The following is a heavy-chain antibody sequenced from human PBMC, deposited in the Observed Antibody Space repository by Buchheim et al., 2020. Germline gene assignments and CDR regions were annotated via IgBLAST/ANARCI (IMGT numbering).Heavy chain of an antibody. CDR1: GGSISSGSSY. Sequence: QVQLQESGPGLVKPSQTLSLTCTVSGGSISSGSSYWSWIRQPAGKGLEWIGRIYTSGSTNYNPSLKSRITISGDTSKNQFLLKLSSVTAADTAVYYCARYSGSSAYSMDVWGQGTT. CDR3: ARYSGSSAYSMDV. J-gene: IGHJ6*02. V-gene: IGHV4-61*02. CDR2: IYTSGST. D-gene: IGHD1-26*01.